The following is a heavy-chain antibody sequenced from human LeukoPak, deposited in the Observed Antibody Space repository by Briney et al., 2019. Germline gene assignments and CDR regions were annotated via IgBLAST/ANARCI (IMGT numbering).Heavy chain of an antibody. D-gene: IGHD5-24*01. Sequence: SETLSLICTVSGGSISSYYWSWIRQRPGKGLEWIGYIYYSGSTNYNPSLKSRVTISVDTSKNQFSLKLSSVTAADTAVYYCARVERDGYNDYFDYWGQGTLVTASS. CDR1: GGSISSYY. CDR2: IYYSGST. CDR3: ARVERDGYNDYFDY. V-gene: IGHV4-59*08. J-gene: IGHJ4*02.